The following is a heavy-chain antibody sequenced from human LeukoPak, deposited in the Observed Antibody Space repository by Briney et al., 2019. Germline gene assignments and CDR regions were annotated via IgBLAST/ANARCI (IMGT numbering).Heavy chain of an antibody. CDR1: GGSINSYY. D-gene: IGHD3-10*01. Sequence: SETLCLTCTVSGGSINSYYWTWIRQPPGKGLELIGHVYYSGSTYYSPSLKSRVTISVDTSKNQFSLKLSSVTAADTAVYYCARVTVSGSYYYPFPYWGQGTLVTVSS. CDR3: ARVTVSGSYYYPFPY. V-gene: IGHV4-59*01. J-gene: IGHJ4*02. CDR2: VYYSGST.